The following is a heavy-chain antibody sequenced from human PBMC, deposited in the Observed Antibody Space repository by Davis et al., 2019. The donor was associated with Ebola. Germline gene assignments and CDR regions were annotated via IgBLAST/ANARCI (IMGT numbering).Heavy chain of an antibody. Sequence: GESLKISCKGSGYSFTNYWIGWVRQMPGKGLEWLGIIYPGDSDVRYSPSFQGQVTISADKSTSTAYLQWSSLKASDTAMYYCARSSGSGSYYPYYFDYWGQGTLVTVSS. CDR3: ARSSGSGSYYPYYFDY. CDR2: IYPGDSDV. J-gene: IGHJ4*02. V-gene: IGHV5-51*01. D-gene: IGHD3-10*01. CDR1: GYSFTNYW.